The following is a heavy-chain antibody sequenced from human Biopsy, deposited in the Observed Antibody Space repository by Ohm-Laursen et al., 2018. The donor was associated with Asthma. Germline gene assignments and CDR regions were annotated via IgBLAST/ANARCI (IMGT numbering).Heavy chain of an antibody. CDR2: ISYTGGA. J-gene: IGHJ4*02. CDR3: ARHWDWGSFFDY. D-gene: IGHD7-27*01. V-gene: IGHV4-39*01. CDR1: GGSMSSSSYY. Sequence: SDTLSLTCTVSGGSMSSSSYYWGWIRQPPGKGLEWMGSISYTGGAYHNPSLKIRVTMSVDTSKNHFSLKLSSVTAADTAVYYCARHWDWGSFFDYWGQGTPVTVSS.